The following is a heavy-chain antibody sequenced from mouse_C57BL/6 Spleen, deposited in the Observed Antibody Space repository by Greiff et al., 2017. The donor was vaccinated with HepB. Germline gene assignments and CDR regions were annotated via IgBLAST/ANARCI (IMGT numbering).Heavy chain of an antibody. CDR2: IYPGSGST. V-gene: IGHV1-55*01. Sequence: VQLQQPGAELVKPGASVKMSCKASGYTFTSYWITWVKQRPGQGLEWIGDIYPGSGSTNYNEKFKSKATLTVDTSSSTAYMQLSSLTSEDSAVYYCARAGHYDYGWFAYWGQGTLVTVSA. CDR1: GYTFTSYW. J-gene: IGHJ3*01. CDR3: ARAGHYDYGWFAY. D-gene: IGHD2-4*01.